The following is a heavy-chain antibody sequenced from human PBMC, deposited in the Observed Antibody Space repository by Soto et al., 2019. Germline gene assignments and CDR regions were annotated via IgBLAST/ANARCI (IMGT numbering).Heavy chain of an antibody. V-gene: IGHV3-23*05. J-gene: IGHJ4*02. CDR2: IDKSGGDT. CDR1: DFTFTSYL. D-gene: IGHD2-2*01. CDR3: AKDTYSRSWYF. Sequence: HPWGSLRVSCAPYDFTFTSYLMTWVGQAPGKGLEWVSSIDKSGGDTYYADPVKGRFTIFIDNSKNTLYLQMNGLRAEDTALYYCAKDTYSRSWYFWGQGTLVTVS.